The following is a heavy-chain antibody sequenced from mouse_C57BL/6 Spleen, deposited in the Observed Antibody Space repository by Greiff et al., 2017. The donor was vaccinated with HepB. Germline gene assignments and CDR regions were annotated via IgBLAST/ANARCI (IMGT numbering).Heavy chain of an antibody. D-gene: IGHD1-1*01. CDR3: ARRSSALRGSSYDWCFDV. CDR2: ILPGSGST. J-gene: IGHJ1*03. CDR1: GYTFTGYW. Sequence: VQLQQSGAELMKPGASVKLSCKATGYTFTGYWIEWVKQRPGHGLEWIGEILPGSGSTNYNEKFKGKATFTADTSSNTAYMQLSSLTTEDSAIYYCARRSSALRGSSYDWCFDVWGTGTTVTVSS. V-gene: IGHV1-9*01.